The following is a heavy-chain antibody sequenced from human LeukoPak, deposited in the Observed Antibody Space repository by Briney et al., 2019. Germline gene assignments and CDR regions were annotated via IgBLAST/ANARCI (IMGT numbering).Heavy chain of an antibody. CDR3: ARGASRSFDF. Sequence: GASVKVSCKASGYTFTGYYMHWVRQAPGQGLEWMGWMNPNSGNTGYAQKFQGRVTFTRDTSINTAYMELSSLRSGDTAVYYCARGASRSFDFWGQGTLVTVSS. CDR1: GYTFTGYY. V-gene: IGHV1-8*03. J-gene: IGHJ4*02. CDR2: MNPNSGNT.